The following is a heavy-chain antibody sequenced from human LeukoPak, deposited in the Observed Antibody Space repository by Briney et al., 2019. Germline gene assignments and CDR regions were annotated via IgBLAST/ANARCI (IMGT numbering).Heavy chain of an antibody. J-gene: IGHJ4*02. D-gene: IGHD6-13*01. V-gene: IGHV3-11*01. CDR2: ISSSGSTI. CDR3: AREGAAAGRDFFDY. Sequence: GGSLRLSCAASGFTFSNFAMSWVRQAPGKGLESVSYISSSGSTIYYADSVKGRFTISRDNAKNSLYLQMNSLRAEDTAVYYCAREGAAAGRDFFDYWGQGTLVTVSS. CDR1: GFTFSNFA.